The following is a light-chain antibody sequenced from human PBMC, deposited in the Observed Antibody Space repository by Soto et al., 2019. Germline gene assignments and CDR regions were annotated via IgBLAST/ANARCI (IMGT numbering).Light chain of an antibody. CDR1: SSNIGRDF. J-gene: IGLJ3*02. CDR2: ANT. Sequence: QSVLTQPPSASGTPGQRVTISCSGSSSNIGRDFVYWYQQLPGTAPKLLIYANTNRPSGVPDRFSGSKSGTSASLAITGLQAEDEADYYCQSYDSSLSGYVFGGGTKLTVL. CDR3: QSYDSSLSGYV. V-gene: IGLV1-40*01.